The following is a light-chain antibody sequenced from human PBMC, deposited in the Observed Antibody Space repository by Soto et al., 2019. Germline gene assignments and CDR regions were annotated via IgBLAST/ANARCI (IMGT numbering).Light chain of an antibody. V-gene: IGKV4-1*01. Sequence: DIVITHSPDSLAVSLGERATINFRSSQRMVYSPNKNNYLSRNQKNTGHPSQLLLFWVATRKSGVPDRFSGSGSGTDFTPTICSLKAEDVEVYSCQQYYSTPLTVGGGTTADSK. CDR3: QQYYSTPLT. CDR1: QRMVYSPNKNNY. J-gene: IGKJ4*01. CDR2: WVA.